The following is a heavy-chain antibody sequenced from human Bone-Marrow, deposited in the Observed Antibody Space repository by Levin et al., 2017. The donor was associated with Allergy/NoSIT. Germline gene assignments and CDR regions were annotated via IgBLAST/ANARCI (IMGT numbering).Heavy chain of an antibody. J-gene: IGHJ3*02. D-gene: IGHD3-22*01. CDR1: GFTFSSYA. CDR2: ISGSGGST. Sequence: AGGSLRLSCAASGFTFSSYAMSWVRQAPGKGLEWVSAISGSGGSTYYADSVKGRFTISRDNSKNTLYLQMNSLRAEDTAVYYCALPGDYYDSSGYQGEQDAFDIWGQGTMVTVSS. CDR3: ALPGDYYDSSGYQGEQDAFDI. V-gene: IGHV3-23*01.